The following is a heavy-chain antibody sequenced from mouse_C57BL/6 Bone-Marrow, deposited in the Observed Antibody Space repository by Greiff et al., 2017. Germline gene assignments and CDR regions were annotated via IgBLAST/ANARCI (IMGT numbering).Heavy chain of an antibody. Sequence: QVQLQQPGTELVKPGASVKLSCKASGYTFTSYWMHWVKQRPGQGLEWIGNINPSNGGTNYNEKFKSKATLTVDKSSSTAYMQLSSLTSEDSAVYYCAREGGWLRRRTWFAYWGQGTLVTVSA. CDR1: GYTFTSYW. V-gene: IGHV1-53*01. D-gene: IGHD2-2*01. CDR2: INPSNGGT. J-gene: IGHJ3*01. CDR3: AREGGWLRRRTWFAY.